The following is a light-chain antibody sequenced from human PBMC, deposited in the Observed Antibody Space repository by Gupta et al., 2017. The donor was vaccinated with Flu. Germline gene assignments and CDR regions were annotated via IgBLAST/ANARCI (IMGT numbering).Light chain of an antibody. J-gene: IGLJ3*02. CDR1: NIGSKS. CDR3: HVWDRSCNHRGV. V-gene: IGLV3-21*02. CDR2: DDS. Sequence: SYVLTQPPSVSVAPGQTAKFTCGGDNIGSKSVSWYQQRPGQAPVPVVYDDSDRPSGIPERFSGLNSGNTATLSISRVEVGDEADYYCHVWDRSCNHRGVFGGGTKLTVL.